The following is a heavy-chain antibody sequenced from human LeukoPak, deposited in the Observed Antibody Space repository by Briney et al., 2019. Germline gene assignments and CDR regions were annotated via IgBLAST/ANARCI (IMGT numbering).Heavy chain of an antibody. V-gene: IGHV3-23*01. D-gene: IGHD3-10*01. CDR1: GFTFSSYA. J-gene: IGHJ4*02. CDR2: ISGSGGST. Sequence: GGSLRLSCAASGFTFSSYAVSWVRQAPGKGLEWVSAISGSGGSTYYADSVKGRFTISRDNSKNTLYLQMNSLRAEDTAVYYCAKWGLLWFGSYFDYWGQGTLVTISS. CDR3: AKWGLLWFGSYFDY.